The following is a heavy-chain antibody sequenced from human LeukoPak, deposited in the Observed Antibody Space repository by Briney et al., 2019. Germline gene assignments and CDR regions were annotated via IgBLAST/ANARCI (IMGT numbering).Heavy chain of an antibody. D-gene: IGHD6-6*01. CDR3: AKDLRYSSSSGDAFDI. Sequence: GGSLRLSCAASGFTFDDYGMSWVRQAPGKGLEWVSGINWNGGSTGYADSVEGRFTISRDNAKNSLYLQMNSLRAEDTAVYYCAKDLRYSSSSGDAFDIWGQGTMVTVSS. CDR2: INWNGGST. V-gene: IGHV3-20*04. J-gene: IGHJ3*02. CDR1: GFTFDDYG.